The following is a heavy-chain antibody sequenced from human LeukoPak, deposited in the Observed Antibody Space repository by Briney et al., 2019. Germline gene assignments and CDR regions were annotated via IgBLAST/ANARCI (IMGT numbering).Heavy chain of an antibody. CDR1: GGSISTHY. CDR2: TYHTGSPT. J-gene: IGHJ6*02. V-gene: IGHV4-59*11. Sequence: SETLSLTCTVSGGSISTHYWGWIRQPPGKGLEWIGYTYHTGSPTNYNPSLKSRVTISVDTSKNQFSLKLSSVTAADTAIYYCARGLVVAGTHYYYYYAMDVWGQGTTVTVSS. D-gene: IGHD6-19*01. CDR3: ARGLVVAGTHYYYYYAMDV.